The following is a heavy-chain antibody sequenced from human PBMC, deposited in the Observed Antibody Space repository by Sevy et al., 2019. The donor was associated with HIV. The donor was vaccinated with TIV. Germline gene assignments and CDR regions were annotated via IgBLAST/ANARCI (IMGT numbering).Heavy chain of an antibody. CDR1: GFSLNSYW. CDR3: VRAIAADGSF. Sequence: LSLTCAASGFSLNSYWMSWVRQAPGKGLEWVANIKQDGSVRYYVDSVKGRFTISRDNARNLLYLQMDSLRAEDTALYYCVRAIAADGSFWGQGTLVTVSS. D-gene: IGHD6-13*01. V-gene: IGHV3-7*01. CDR2: IKQDGSVR. J-gene: IGHJ4*02.